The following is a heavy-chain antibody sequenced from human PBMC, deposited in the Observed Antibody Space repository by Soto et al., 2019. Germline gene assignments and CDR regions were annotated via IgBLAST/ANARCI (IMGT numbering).Heavy chain of an antibody. CDR1: GFTFSSYG. J-gene: IGHJ5*02. CDR3: AKVHPVYSSSFWLDP. Sequence: GGSLRLSCAASGFTFSSYGMHWVRQAPGKGLEWVAVISYDGSNKYYADSVKGRFTISRDNSKNTLYLQMNSLRAEDTAVYYCAKVHPVYSSSFWLDPWGQGTLVTVSS. D-gene: IGHD6-6*01. V-gene: IGHV3-30*18. CDR2: ISYDGSNK.